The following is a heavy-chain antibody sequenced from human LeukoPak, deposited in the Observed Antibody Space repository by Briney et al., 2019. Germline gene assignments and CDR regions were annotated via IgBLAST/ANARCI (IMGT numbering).Heavy chain of an antibody. CDR1: GGSFSSYY. J-gene: IGHJ4*02. Sequence: PSETLSLTCAVYGGSFSSYYWSWIRQPPGKGLEWIGYIYYSGSTNYNPSLKSRVTISVDTSKNQFSLKLSSVTAADTAVYYCARSYYYDSSHLDYWGQGTLVTVSS. V-gene: IGHV4-59*01. CDR3: ARSYYYDSSHLDY. CDR2: IYYSGST. D-gene: IGHD3-22*01.